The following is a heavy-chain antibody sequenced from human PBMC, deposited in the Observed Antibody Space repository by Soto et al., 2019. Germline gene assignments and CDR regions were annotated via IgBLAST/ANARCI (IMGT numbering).Heavy chain of an antibody. CDR1: GFTFSSYA. V-gene: IGHV3-30-3*01. CDR2: ISYDGSNK. D-gene: IGHD6-19*01. Sequence: QVQLVESGGGVVQPGRSLRLSCAASGFTFSSYAMHWVRQAPGKGLEWVAVISYDGSNKYYADSVKGRFTISRDNSKHSLYQQRNSLRAEDTAVYYCARDYKGSSGWYSGYGMDVWGQGSTVTVSS. J-gene: IGHJ6*02. CDR3: ARDYKGSSGWYSGYGMDV.